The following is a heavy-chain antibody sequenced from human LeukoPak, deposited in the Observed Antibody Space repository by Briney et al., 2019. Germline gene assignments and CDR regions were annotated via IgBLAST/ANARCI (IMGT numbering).Heavy chain of an antibody. Sequence: GGSLRLSCAASGFTFSGSAMHWVRQASGKGLEWVGRIRSKANNYATAYAASVKGRFTISRDDSKNTAYLQMNSLKTEDTAVYYCTSHIVVVTAIMDVWGKGTTVTVSS. J-gene: IGHJ6*03. CDR2: IRSKANNYAT. CDR3: TSHIVVVTAIMDV. CDR1: GFTFSGSA. D-gene: IGHD2-21*02. V-gene: IGHV3-73*01.